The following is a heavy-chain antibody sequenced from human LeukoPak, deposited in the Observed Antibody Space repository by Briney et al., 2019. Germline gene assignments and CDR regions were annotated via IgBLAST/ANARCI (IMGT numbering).Heavy chain of an antibody. CDR2: IYYSGST. V-gene: IGHV4-59*12. J-gene: IGHJ4*02. Sequence: XXXSXIRQPPXKGLEWIGYIYYSGSTNYNPSLKSRVTISVEXSKXXFSLKLSSVTAADTAGYYCXRXXXXIWGQGXLXTVSS. CDR3: XRXXXXI. CDR1: XX.